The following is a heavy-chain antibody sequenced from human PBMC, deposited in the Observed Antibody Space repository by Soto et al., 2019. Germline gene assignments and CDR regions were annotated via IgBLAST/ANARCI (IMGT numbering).Heavy chain of an antibody. J-gene: IGHJ5*02. D-gene: IGHD1-26*01. CDR2: INHSGSA. V-gene: IGHV4-34*01. CDR3: ARAPSVGNWFAP. Sequence: QVQLQQWGAGLLKPSETLSLTCAVYGGSFSGYYWSWIRQPPGKGLEWIGEINHSGSATYNTALKRRVAISVDSCETQFSLKLSSVTATDKAVYYCARAPSVGNWFAPWGQGTLVTVSS. CDR1: GGSFSGYY.